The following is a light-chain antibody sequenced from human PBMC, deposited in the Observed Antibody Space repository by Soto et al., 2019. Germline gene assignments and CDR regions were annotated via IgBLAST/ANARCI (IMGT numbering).Light chain of an antibody. CDR1: SSDVGGYNY. CDR3: ISFTSSNTWV. J-gene: IGLJ3*02. CDR2: EVS. Sequence: QSALTQPASVSGSPGQSITISCSRSSSDVGGYNYVSWYQQHPGKAPKLMIYEVSNRPSGVSDRVSGSKSGNTASLTISGLQADDEADYYCISFTSSNTWVFGGGTKLTVL. V-gene: IGLV2-14*01.